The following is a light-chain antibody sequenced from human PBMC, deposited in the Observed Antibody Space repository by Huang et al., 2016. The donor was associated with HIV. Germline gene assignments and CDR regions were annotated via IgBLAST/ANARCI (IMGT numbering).Light chain of an antibody. V-gene: IGKV3-15*01. J-gene: IGKJ5*01. CDR1: QSVSTS. Sequence: EIVMTQSPATLSVSPGEGATLSCRASQSVSTSFDWYQQKPGQAPRLLIYTASTRATQIPGRFSGSGSGTEFTLTISSLQSEDFALYYCQQYNDWPLTFGQGTRLEIK. CDR2: TAS. CDR3: QQYNDWPLT.